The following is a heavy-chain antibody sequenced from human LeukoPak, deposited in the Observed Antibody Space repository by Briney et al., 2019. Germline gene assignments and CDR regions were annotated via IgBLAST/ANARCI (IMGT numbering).Heavy chain of an antibody. CDR3: ARYYSSGYWWFDP. CDR2: INPNSGGT. D-gene: IGHD3-22*01. V-gene: IGHV1-2*02. Sequence: ALVKVSCKASGYTFTGYYMHSVRQAPGQGLEWMGWINPNSGGTNYAQKFQGRVTMTRYTSISTAYMELSRLRSDDTAVYYCARYYSSGYWWFDPWGQGTLVTVSS. CDR1: GYTFTGYY. J-gene: IGHJ5*02.